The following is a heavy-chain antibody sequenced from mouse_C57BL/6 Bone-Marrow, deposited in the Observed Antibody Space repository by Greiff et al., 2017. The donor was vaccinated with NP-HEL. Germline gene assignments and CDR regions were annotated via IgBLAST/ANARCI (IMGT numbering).Heavy chain of an antibody. CDR2: INPNDGGT. D-gene: IGHD1-1*01. Sequence: EVQLQQSGPELVKPGASVKIPCKASGYTFTDYNMDWVKQSHGKSLEWIGDINPNDGGTIYNQKFKGKATLTVDKSSSTAYMELRSLTSEDTAVYYCARAYYGGKYAMDYWGQGTSVTVSS. CDR1: GYTFTDYN. V-gene: IGHV1-18*01. CDR3: ARAYYGGKYAMDY. J-gene: IGHJ4*01.